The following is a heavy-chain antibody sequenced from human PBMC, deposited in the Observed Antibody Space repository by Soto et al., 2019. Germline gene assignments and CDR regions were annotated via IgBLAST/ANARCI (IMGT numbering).Heavy chain of an antibody. Sequence: QVQLQESGPGLVKPSQTLSLTCTVSGGSISSSGYYWSWIRQLPGKGLEWIGYIYYSGSTYYNPSLKSRVTISVDTSKNQFSLKLNSVTAADTAVYYCATRTDYYYGSGSLGGMDVRGQGTTVIVSS. D-gene: IGHD3-10*01. CDR2: IYYSGST. J-gene: IGHJ6*02. CDR3: ATRTDYYYGSGSLGGMDV. V-gene: IGHV4-31*03. CDR1: GGSISSSGYY.